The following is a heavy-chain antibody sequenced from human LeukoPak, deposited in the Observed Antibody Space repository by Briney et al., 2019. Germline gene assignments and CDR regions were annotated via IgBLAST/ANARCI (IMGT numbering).Heavy chain of an antibody. CDR1: GYTFTSYD. V-gene: IGHV1-8*01. CDR3: ARGSDILTGYCYLYYYYYYMDV. CDR2: MNPNSGNT. D-gene: IGHD3-9*01. Sequence: ASVKVSCKASGYTFTSYDINWVRQATGQGLEWMGWMNPNSGNTGYAQKFQGRVTITRNTSISTAYMELSSLRSEDTAVYYCARGSDILTGYCYLYYYYYYMDVWGKGTTVTISS. J-gene: IGHJ6*03.